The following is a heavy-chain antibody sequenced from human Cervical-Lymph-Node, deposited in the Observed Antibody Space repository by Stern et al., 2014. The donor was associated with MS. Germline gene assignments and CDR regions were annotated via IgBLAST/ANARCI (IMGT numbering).Heavy chain of an antibody. V-gene: IGHV3-30*01. CDR1: GFTFSSYA. D-gene: IGHD4-11*01. J-gene: IGHJ4*02. Sequence: VQLVQSGGGVVQPGTSLRLSCAASGFTFSSYAMHWVRQAPGKGLEWVAVISYDGSNKYYADSVKGRFTISRDNSKNTLYLQMNSLRAEDTAVYYCARDGNYGYFDYWGQGTLVTVSS. CDR2: ISYDGSNK. CDR3: ARDGNYGYFDY.